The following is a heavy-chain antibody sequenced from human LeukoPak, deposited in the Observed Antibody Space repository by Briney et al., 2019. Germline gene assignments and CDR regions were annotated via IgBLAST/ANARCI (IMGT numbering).Heavy chain of an antibody. Sequence: SETLSLTCIVSGGSISSSSHYWAWIRQPPGKGLEWIGSFSYSGSTYDNPPLKSRVTISVDTSKNQFSLNLSSVTAADSAVYYCARHPGIAVAGDAFDFWGQGTVVTVSS. CDR3: ARHPGIAVAGDAFDF. D-gene: IGHD6-19*01. CDR2: FSYSGST. CDR1: GGSISSSSHY. V-gene: IGHV4-39*01. J-gene: IGHJ3*01.